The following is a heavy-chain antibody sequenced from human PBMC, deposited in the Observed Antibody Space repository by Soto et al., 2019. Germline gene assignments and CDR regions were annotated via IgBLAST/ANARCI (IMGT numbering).Heavy chain of an antibody. Sequence: SHTLSLTCAISGYSVATNRATWNGIRQSPSRGLEWLGRTYYRSKWYDSYAVSLKARMTISPDTSKNQFSLQLNSVTPEDTAVYYCARLVGNSWFDSWGQGTLVTVSS. J-gene: IGHJ5*01. CDR3: ARLVGNSWFDS. V-gene: IGHV6-1*01. D-gene: IGHD2-8*02. CDR2: TYYRSKWYD. CDR1: GYSVATNRAT.